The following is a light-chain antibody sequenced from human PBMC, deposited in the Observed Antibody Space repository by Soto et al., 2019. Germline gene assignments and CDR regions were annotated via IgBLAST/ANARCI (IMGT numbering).Light chain of an antibody. J-gene: IGLJ2*01. V-gene: IGLV2-14*01. Sequence: QSALTRPASVSGSPGQSITISCTGTSRDVGGYNYVSWHQQHPGKAPKVIITEVSNRPSGVSNRFSGSKSGNTASLTISGLQAEDEADYYCSSYISSSTFVVFGGGTKVTVL. CDR1: SRDVGGYNY. CDR2: EVS. CDR3: SSYISSSTFVV.